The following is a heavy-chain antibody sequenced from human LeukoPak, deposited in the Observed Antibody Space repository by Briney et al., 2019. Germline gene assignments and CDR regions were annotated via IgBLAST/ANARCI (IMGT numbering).Heavy chain of an antibody. CDR1: GGTFSSYA. CDR3: ARDFRGEQQLVPTDY. Sequence: ASVKVPCKASGGTFSSYAISWVRQAPGQGLEWMGRIIPILGIANYAQKFQGRVTITADKSTSTAYMELSSLRSEDTAVYYCARDFRGEQQLVPTDYWGQGTLVTVSS. J-gene: IGHJ4*02. CDR2: IIPILGIA. D-gene: IGHD6-13*01. V-gene: IGHV1-69*04.